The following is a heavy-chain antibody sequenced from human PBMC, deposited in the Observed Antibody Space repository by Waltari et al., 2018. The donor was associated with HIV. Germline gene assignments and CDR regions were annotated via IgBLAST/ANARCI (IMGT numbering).Heavy chain of an antibody. CDR3: ARYWRYSGLYYFDY. D-gene: IGHD2-8*02. V-gene: IGHV1-18*01. CDR2: ISAYNGST. CDR1: GYTFTTFG. Sequence: QVQLVQSGAAVKKHGASVKVSCKASGYTFTTFGISWVRQAPGQGLEWMGWISAYNGSTNYAQKLQGRVTMTTDTSTSTAYMELRSLRSDDTAVYYCARYWRYSGLYYFDYWGQGTLVTVSS. J-gene: IGHJ4*02.